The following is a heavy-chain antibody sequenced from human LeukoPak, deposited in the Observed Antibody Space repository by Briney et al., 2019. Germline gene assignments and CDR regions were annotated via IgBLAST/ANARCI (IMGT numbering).Heavy chain of an antibody. J-gene: IGHJ4*02. CDR1: GFTFSSYS. D-gene: IGHD3-10*01. CDR2: ISGSSSTI. V-gene: IGHV3-48*04. CDR3: AREVWFGELLAVFDY. Sequence: GGSLRLSCAASGFTFSSYSMNWVRQAPGKGLEWVSYISGSSSTIYYADSVKGRFTISRDNAKNSLYLQMNSLRAEDTAVYYCAREVWFGELLAVFDYWGQGTLVTVSS.